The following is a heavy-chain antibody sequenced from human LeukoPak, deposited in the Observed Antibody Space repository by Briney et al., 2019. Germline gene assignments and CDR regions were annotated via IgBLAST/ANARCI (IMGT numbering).Heavy chain of an antibody. Sequence: SETLSLTCTVSGGSISSYYWSWIRQPPGKGLEWIGYIYYSGSTNYNPSLKSRVTISVDTSKNQFSLKLSSVTAADTAVYYCAREGGYSGSYFDYWGQGALVTVSS. D-gene: IGHD1-26*01. V-gene: IGHV4-59*01. J-gene: IGHJ4*02. CDR3: AREGGYSGSYFDY. CDR2: IYYSGST. CDR1: GGSISSYY.